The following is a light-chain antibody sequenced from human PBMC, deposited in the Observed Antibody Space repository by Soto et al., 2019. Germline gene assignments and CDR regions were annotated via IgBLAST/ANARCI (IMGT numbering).Light chain of an antibody. CDR2: EGI. J-gene: IGLJ1*01. CDR3: CSYVRATAYG. Sequence: QSLLTQPASVSGSPGQSITISCSGTSSNIGGYNVVSWYQQHPGKAPKVIVYEGIKRPSGVSDRFSGSTSGSTASLTISGLQAEDEAEYYCCSYVRATAYGLGRGTKVTVL. V-gene: IGLV2-23*01. CDR1: SSNIGGYNV.